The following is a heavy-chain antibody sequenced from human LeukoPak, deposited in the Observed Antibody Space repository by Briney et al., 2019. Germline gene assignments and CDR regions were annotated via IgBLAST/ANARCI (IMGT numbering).Heavy chain of an antibody. CDR3: ARVLLWFGGGYFDY. Sequence: ASVKVSCKASGYTFTSYGISWVRQAPGQGLEWMGWISAYNGNTNYAQELQGRVTMTTDTSTSTAYMELRSLRSDDTAVYYCARVLLWFGGGYFDYWGQGTLVTVSS. CDR1: GYTFTSYG. V-gene: IGHV1-18*01. D-gene: IGHD3-10*01. CDR2: ISAYNGNT. J-gene: IGHJ4*02.